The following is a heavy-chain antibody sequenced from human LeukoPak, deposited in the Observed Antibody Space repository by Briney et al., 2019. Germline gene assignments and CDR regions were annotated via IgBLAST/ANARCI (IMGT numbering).Heavy chain of an antibody. Sequence: SETLSLTCTVSGGSISSYYWSGVRQPPGKGLEWLGFVYYTGSTNYSPSLKSRVTISVDTSKNQFSLKLRSVTAADTAVYYCARISSSNWYNERGAFDVWGQGTMVTVSS. J-gene: IGHJ3*01. D-gene: IGHD6-13*01. CDR3: ARISSSNWYNERGAFDV. V-gene: IGHV4-59*01. CDR2: VYYTGST. CDR1: GGSISSYY.